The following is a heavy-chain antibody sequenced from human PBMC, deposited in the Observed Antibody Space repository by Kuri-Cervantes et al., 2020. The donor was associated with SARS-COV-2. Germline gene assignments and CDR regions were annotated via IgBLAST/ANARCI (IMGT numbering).Heavy chain of an antibody. CDR1: GGSISSGRW. CDR2: IYKSGST. D-gene: IGHD6-19*01. J-gene: IGHJ3*02. CDR3: VTSLPRSGWDGEDAFDI. V-gene: IGHV4-4*02. Sequence: SETLSLTCAVSGGSISSGRWWSWVRRPPGKGLEWIGEIYKSGSTHYNPSLQSRFTISVDTSKKQFSLRLSSVTAADAAVYYCVTSLPRSGWDGEDAFDIWGQGTMVTVSS.